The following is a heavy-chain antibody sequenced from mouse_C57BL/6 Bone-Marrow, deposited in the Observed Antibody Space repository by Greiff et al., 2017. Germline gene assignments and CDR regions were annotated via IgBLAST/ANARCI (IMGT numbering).Heavy chain of an antibody. V-gene: IGHV14-1*01. Sequence: VQLQQSGAELVRPGASVKLSCPASGFNIKDYYMHWVKQRPEQGLEWIGRIDPEDGDTEYAPKFQGKATMTADTSSNTAYLQLSSLTSEDTAVYYCTTRYYGSSYDWYFDVWGTGTTVTVSS. CDR1: GFNIKDYY. D-gene: IGHD1-1*01. J-gene: IGHJ1*03. CDR3: TTRYYGSSYDWYFDV. CDR2: IDPEDGDT.